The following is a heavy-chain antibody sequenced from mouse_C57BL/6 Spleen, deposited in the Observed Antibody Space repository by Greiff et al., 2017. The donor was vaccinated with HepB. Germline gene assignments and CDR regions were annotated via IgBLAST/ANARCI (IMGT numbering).Heavy chain of an antibody. J-gene: IGHJ3*01. CDR2: ISGGGGNT. D-gene: IGHD2-4*01. V-gene: IGHV5-9*01. Sequence: EVNVVESGGGLVKPGGSLKLSCAASGFTFSSYTMSWVRQTPEKRLEWVATISGGGGNTYYPDSVKGRFTISRDNAKNTLYLQMSSLRSEDTALYYCARQDYDYDWFAYWGQGTLVTFSA. CDR3: ARQDYDYDWFAY. CDR1: GFTFSSYT.